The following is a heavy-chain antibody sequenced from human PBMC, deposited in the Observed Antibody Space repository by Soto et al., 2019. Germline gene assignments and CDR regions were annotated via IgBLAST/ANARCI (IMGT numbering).Heavy chain of an antibody. CDR1: GGTFSSYT. J-gene: IGHJ6*03. CDR3: ARVREIDYYYYMDV. CDR2: IIPILGIA. Sequence: GASVKVSCKASGGTFSSYTISCVRQAPGQGLEWMGRIIPILGIANYAQKFQGRVTITADKSTSTAYMELSSLRSEDTAVYYCARVREIDYYYYMDVWGKGTTVTVSS. V-gene: IGHV1-69*02.